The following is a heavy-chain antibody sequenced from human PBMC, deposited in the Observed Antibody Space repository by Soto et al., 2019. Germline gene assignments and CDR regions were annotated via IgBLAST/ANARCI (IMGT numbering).Heavy chain of an antibody. CDR1: GFTFSSYG. V-gene: IGHV3-33*01. J-gene: IGHJ6*02. D-gene: IGHD3-3*01. CDR3: ARDTYYDFWSGYLHPYYYGMDV. Sequence: PGGSLRLSCAASGFTFSSYGMHWVRQAPGKGLEWVAVIWYDGSNKYYADSVKGRFTISRDNSKNTLYLQMNSLRAEDTAVYYCARDTYYDFWSGYLHPYYYGMDVWGQGTTVTVSS. CDR2: IWYDGSNK.